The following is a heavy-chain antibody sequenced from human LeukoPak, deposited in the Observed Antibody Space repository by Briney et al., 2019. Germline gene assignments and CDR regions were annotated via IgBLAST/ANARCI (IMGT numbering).Heavy chain of an antibody. J-gene: IGHJ4*02. V-gene: IGHV3-53*01. Sequence: PGGSLRLSCAASGFTVSSNSMTWVRQAPGKGLEWVSSIYSGGSTYYADSVKGRFTISRDDYQNTLYLQMISLRADDTAVYYCARRGRSGWHHDYWGQGTLVTVSS. CDR3: ARRGRSGWHHDY. CDR1: GFTVSSNS. CDR2: IYSGGST. D-gene: IGHD6-19*01.